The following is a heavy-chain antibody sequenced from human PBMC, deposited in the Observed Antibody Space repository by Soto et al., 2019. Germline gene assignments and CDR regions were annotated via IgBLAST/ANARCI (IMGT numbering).Heavy chain of an antibody. D-gene: IGHD3-10*01. Sequence: SETLSLTCTVSGGSISSGDYYWSWIRQPPGKGLEWIGYIYYSGSTYYNPSLKSRVTISVDTSKNQFSLKLSSVTAADTAVYYCARDLGVWFGESNWFDPWGQGTLV. V-gene: IGHV4-30-4*01. CDR1: GGSISSGDYY. CDR3: ARDLGVWFGESNWFDP. CDR2: IYYSGST. J-gene: IGHJ5*02.